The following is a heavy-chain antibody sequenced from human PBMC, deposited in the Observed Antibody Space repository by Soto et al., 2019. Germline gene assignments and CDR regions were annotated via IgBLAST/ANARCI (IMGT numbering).Heavy chain of an antibody. V-gene: IGHV4-59*01. J-gene: IGHJ4*02. CDR3: ASGARGIAARTFDY. CDR2: IYYSGST. D-gene: IGHD6-6*01. CDR1: GGSISSYY. Sequence: SETLSLTCTVAGGSISSYYWSWIRQPPGKGLEWIGYIYYSGSTNYNPSLKSRVTISVDTSKNQFSLKLSSVTAADTAVYYCASGARGIAARTFDYWGQGTLVTVSS.